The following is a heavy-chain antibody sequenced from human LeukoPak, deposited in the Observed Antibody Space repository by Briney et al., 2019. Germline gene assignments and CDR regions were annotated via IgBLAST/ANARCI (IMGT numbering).Heavy chain of an antibody. CDR1: GGSISSSSYY. CDR3: ASLYSSGWHTRYYFDY. CDR2: IYYSGST. Sequence: PSETLSLPCTVSGGSISSSSYYWGWIRQPPGKGLEWIGSIYYSGSTYYNPSLKSRVTISVDTSKNQFSLKLSSVTAADTAMYYCASLYSSGWHTRYYFDYWGQGTLVTVSS. J-gene: IGHJ4*02. V-gene: IGHV4-39*01. D-gene: IGHD6-19*01.